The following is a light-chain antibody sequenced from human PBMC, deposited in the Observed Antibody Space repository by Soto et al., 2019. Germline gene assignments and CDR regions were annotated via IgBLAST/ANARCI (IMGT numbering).Light chain of an antibody. CDR1: QSLSSSF. V-gene: IGKV3-20*01. CDR3: QQYGRSPFT. CDR2: GAS. Sequence: EIVFTQSPGTLSLSPGERATLSCRASQSLSSSFLAWYRQKPGQAPRLLIYGASSRATGIPDRFSGSGSGTDFTLTISRLEPEDFAVYYCQQYGRSPFTFGPGTKVDIK. J-gene: IGKJ3*01.